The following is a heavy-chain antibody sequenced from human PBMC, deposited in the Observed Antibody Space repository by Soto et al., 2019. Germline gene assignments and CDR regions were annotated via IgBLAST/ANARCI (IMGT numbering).Heavy chain of an antibody. V-gene: IGHV1-69*12. CDR3: ARDRLGYCISTSCYGMDV. CDR2: IIPIFGTA. CDR1: GGTFSSYA. D-gene: IGHD2-2*01. Sequence: QVQLVQSGAEVKKPGSSVKVSCKASGGTFSSYAISWVRQAPGQGLEWMGGIIPIFGTAHYAQKFQGRVTITADDSTSTAYMELSSLRSEDTAVYYCARDRLGYCISTSCYGMDVWGLGTTVTVSS. J-gene: IGHJ6*02.